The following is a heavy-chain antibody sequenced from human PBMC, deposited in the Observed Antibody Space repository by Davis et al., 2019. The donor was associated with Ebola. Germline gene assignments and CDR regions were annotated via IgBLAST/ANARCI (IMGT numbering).Heavy chain of an antibody. D-gene: IGHD3-10*01. CDR3: ASPRYGSGSYYGRGGFYYGMDV. Sequence: GGSLRLSCAASGFTFDDYAMHWVRQAPGKGLEWVSGISWNSGSIGYADSVKGRFTISRDNAKNSLYLQMNSLRAEDTAVYYCASPRYGSGSYYGRGGFYYGMDVWGQGTTVTVSS. CDR2: ISWNSGSI. V-gene: IGHV3-9*01. CDR1: GFTFDDYA. J-gene: IGHJ6*02.